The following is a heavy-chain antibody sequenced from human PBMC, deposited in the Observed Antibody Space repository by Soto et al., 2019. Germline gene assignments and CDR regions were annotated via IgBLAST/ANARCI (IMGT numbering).Heavy chain of an antibody. CDR2: IIPIFATA. V-gene: IGHV1-69*12. CDR3: AQTLGLAVAGAGRFDL. D-gene: IGHD6-19*01. J-gene: IGHJ2*01. CDR1: GGTFSSNA. Sequence: QVQLVQSGADVKKPGTSVKVSCKASGGTFSSNAISWVRQAPGQGLEWMRGIIPIFATANYAQKFQGRVTITADESTSTAYTELRSLRSEDTAVYYCAQTLGLAVAGAGRFDLWGRGTLVTVSS.